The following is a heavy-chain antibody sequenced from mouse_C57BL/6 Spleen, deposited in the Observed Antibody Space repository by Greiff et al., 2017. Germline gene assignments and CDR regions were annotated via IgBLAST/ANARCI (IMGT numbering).Heavy chain of an antibody. Sequence: EVHLVESGGGLVKPGGSLKLSCAASGFTFSSYAMSWVRQTPEKRLEWVATISDGGSYTYYPDNVKGRFTISRDNAKNNLYLQMSHLKSEDTAMYYCARYSSNYFDYWGQGTTLTVSS. J-gene: IGHJ2*01. CDR2: ISDGGSYT. D-gene: IGHD3-2*02. CDR3: ARYSSNYFDY. V-gene: IGHV5-4*01. CDR1: GFTFSSYA.